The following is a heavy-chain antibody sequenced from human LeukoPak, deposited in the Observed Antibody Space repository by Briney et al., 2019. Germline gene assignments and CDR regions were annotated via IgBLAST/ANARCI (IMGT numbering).Heavy chain of an antibody. CDR2: ISSSGSTI. D-gene: IGHD3-10*02. V-gene: IGHV3-48*04. CDR3: AELGITMIGGV. Sequence: PGGSLRLSCAASGFTFSSYSMNWVRQAPGKGLEWVSYISSSGSTIYYADSVKGRFTISRDNAKNSLYLQMNSLRAKDTAVYYCAELGITMIGGVWGKGTTVTISS. J-gene: IGHJ6*04. CDR1: GFTFSSYS.